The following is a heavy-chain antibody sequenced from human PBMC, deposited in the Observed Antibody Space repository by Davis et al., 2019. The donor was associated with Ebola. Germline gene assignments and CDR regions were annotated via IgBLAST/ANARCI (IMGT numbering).Heavy chain of an antibody. CDR2: ISSSSSYI. Sequence: GGSLRLSCAASGFTFSSYSMNWVRQAPGKGLEWVSSISSSSSYIYYADSVKGRFTISRDNAKNSLYLQMNSLRAEDTAVYYCARDPAGTWYFDYWGQGTLVTVSS. J-gene: IGHJ4*02. V-gene: IGHV3-21*01. CDR1: GFTFSSYS. CDR3: ARDPAGTWYFDY.